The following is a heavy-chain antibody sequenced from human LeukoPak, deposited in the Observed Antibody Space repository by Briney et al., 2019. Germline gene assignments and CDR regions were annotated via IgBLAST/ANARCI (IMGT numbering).Heavy chain of an antibody. CDR3: ARDQRMVATNYYYGMDV. CDR2: IYYSGST. D-gene: IGHD5-12*01. J-gene: IGHJ6*02. CDR1: DGSINSYY. V-gene: IGHV4-59*01. Sequence: SETLSLTCSVSDGSINSYYWSWIRQPPGKGLEWIGYIYYSGSTNYNPSLKSRVTIPVDTSKNQFSLKLSSVTAADTAVYYCARDQRMVATNYYYGMDVWGQGTTVTVSS.